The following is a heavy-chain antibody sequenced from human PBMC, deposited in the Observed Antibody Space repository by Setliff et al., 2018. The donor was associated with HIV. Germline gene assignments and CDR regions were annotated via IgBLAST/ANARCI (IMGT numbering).Heavy chain of an antibody. CDR2: IKSKIDGETT. CDR1: GFTFNYAW. J-gene: IGHJ3*02. Sequence: AGGSLRLSCATSGFTFNYAWMGWVRQAPGKGLEWVGRIKSKIDGETTDYAAPVKGRFTISRDDSKNILYLQLNSLKIEDTAVYHCTHTANRAFDIWGQGTMVTVSS. V-gene: IGHV3-15*01. CDR3: THTANRAFDI.